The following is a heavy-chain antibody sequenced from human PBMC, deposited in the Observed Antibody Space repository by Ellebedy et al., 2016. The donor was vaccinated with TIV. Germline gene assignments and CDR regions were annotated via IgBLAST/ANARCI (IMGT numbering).Heavy chain of an antibody. CDR1: GFTFSLSG. J-gene: IGHJ4*02. CDR2: IVSSGREA. V-gene: IGHV3-21*06. CDR3: TRDGSEWSRDY. Sequence: GGSLRLXXAASGFTFSLSGMTWVRQAPGKGLEWVATIVSSGREAYYADPLKGRFTISRDNAMNSVYLQLNSLSVEDTAVYYCTRDGSEWSRDYWGQGTLVTVSS. D-gene: IGHD3-3*01.